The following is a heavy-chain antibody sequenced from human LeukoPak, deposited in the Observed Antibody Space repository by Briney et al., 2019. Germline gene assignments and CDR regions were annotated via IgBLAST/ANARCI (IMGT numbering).Heavy chain of an antibody. CDR2: FSGGAPRT. CDR1: GFSFISYA. V-gene: IGHV3-23*01. CDR3: AKKRRPVAGTDIFDY. D-gene: IGHD6-19*01. J-gene: IGHJ4*02. Sequence: GGSLRLSCVASGFSFISYAMSWVRQSPGKGLEWVSAFSGGAPRTYYVDSVKGRFTISRDNSKNTLYLQMNSLRVEDTAVYYCAKKRRPVAGTDIFDYWGQGILVTVSS.